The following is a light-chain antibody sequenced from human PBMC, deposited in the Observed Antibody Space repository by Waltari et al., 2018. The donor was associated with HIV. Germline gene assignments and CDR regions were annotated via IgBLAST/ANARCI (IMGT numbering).Light chain of an antibody. CDR1: ALANKY. CDR3: YSTDSSGNHWV. CDR2: EDN. J-gene: IGLJ3*02. V-gene: IGLV3-10*01. Sequence: SYELTQPPSVSVSPGQTARISCSGDALANKYVSWYQQMSGQAPVLVIYEDNKRPSGIPDKFSGSSSGTMATLTINGAREEDEADYYCYSTDSSGNHWVFGGGTKLTVL.